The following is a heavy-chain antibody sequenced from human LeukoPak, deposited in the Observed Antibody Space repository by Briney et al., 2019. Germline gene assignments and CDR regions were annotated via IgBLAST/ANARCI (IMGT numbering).Heavy chain of an antibody. CDR2: INSDGSST. D-gene: IGHD2-2*01. V-gene: IGHV3-74*01. CDR1: GFTFSSYW. J-gene: IGHJ5*02. CDR3: ARDVVPAATYNWFDP. Sequence: GGSLRLSCAASGFTFSSYWMHWVRQAPGKGLVWVSRINSDGSSTSYADSVKGRFTISRDNAKNTLYLQMNSLRAEDTAVDYCARDVVPAATYNWFDPWGQGTLVTVSS.